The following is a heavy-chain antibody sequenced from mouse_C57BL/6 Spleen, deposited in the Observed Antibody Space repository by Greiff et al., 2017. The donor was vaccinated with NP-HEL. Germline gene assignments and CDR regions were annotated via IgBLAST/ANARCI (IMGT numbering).Heavy chain of an antibody. V-gene: IGHV5-15*01. CDR1: GFTFSDYG. CDR2: ISNLAYSI. D-gene: IGHD4-1*01. CDR3: ASANLYAMDY. J-gene: IGHJ4*01. Sequence: EVKLVESGGGLVQPGGSLKLSCAASGFTFSDYGMAWVRQAPRKGPEWVAFISNLAYSIYYADTVTGRFTISRENAKNTLYLEMSSLRSEDTAMYYYASANLYAMDYWGQGTSVTVSS.